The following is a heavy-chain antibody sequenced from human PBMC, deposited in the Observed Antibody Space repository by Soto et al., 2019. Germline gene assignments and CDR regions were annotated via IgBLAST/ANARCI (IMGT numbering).Heavy chain of an antibody. V-gene: IGHV3-21*01. Sequence: PGGSLRLSCAASGFTFSSYSMNWVRQAPGKGLEWVSSISSSSSYIYYADSVKGRFTISRDNAKNSLYLQMNSLRAEDTAVYYCARGLVPAAIYYYYMDVWGKGTTVTVSS. CDR2: ISSSSSYI. CDR3: ARGLVPAAIYYYYMDV. CDR1: GFTFSSYS. J-gene: IGHJ6*03. D-gene: IGHD2-2*01.